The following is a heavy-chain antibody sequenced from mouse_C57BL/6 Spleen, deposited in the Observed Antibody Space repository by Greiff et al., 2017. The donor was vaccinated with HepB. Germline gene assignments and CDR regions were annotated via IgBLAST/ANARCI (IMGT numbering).Heavy chain of an antibody. J-gene: IGHJ4*01. CDR1: GFTFSSYG. CDR3: TRREGGTTIYYAMDY. Sequence: DVMLVESGGDLVKPGGSLKLSCAASGFTFSSYGMSWVRQTPDKRLEWVATISSGGSYTYYPDSVKGRFTISRDNAKNTLYLQMSSLKSEDTAMYYCTRREGGTTIYYAMDYWGQGTSVTVSS. CDR2: ISSGGSYT. D-gene: IGHD4-1*01. V-gene: IGHV5-6*02.